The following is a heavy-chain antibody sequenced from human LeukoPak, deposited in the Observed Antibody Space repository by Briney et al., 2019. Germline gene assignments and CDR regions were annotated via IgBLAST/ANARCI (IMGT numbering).Heavy chain of an antibody. CDR2: INPNSGGT. V-gene: IGHV1-2*02. CDR3: ARADRLDGGPYLIGP. CDR1: GYTFTDYY. Sequence: ASVKVSCKTSGYTFTDYYMHWVRQAPGQGLEWMGWINPNSGGTSSAQKFQGRVTMTRDTSITTVYMEVSWLTPDDTAIYYCARADRLDGGPYLIGPWGQGTLVTVSS. J-gene: IGHJ5*02. D-gene: IGHD2-21*01.